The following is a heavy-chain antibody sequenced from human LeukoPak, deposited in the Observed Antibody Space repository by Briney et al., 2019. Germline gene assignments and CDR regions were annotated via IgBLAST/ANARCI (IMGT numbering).Heavy chain of an antibody. CDR2: ISGSGGST. CDR3: AKTLTYYFDY. D-gene: IGHD4-17*01. J-gene: IGHJ4*02. CDR1: GCTFSSYA. V-gene: IGHV3-23*01. Sequence: GGTLRLSCAASGCTFSSYAMSWVRQAPGKGLEWVSAISGSGGSTYYADSVKGRFTISRDNSKNTLYLQMNSLRAEDTAVYYCAKTLTYYFDYWGQGTLVTVSS.